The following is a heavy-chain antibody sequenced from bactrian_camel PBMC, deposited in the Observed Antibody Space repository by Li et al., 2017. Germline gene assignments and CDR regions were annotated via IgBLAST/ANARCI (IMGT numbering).Heavy chain of an antibody. CDR1: GFTFSRYG. D-gene: IGHD2*01. CDR2: IWREGNP. V-gene: IGHV3S10*01. Sequence: DVQLVESGGGLVQPGESLRLSCAASGFTFSRYGMSWVRQRPGKGLEWVSIIWREGNPFYADSVKGRFDISRVNAKSTLFLHMNGLKSEDTGMYYCAAGRCLQNGVLARTTDFGMGTQVTVS. J-gene: IGHJ4*01.